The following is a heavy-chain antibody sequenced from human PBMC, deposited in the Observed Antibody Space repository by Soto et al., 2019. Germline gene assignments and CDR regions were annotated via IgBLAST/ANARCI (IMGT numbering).Heavy chain of an antibody. CDR3: ARHLSRTQKGGSYWYFDL. J-gene: IGHJ2*01. CDR2: IYYSGNT. CDR1: GGSISSYY. D-gene: IGHD2-15*01. V-gene: IGHV4-59*08. Sequence: QVQLQESGPGLVKPSETLSLTCTISGGSISSYYWNWIRQPPGKGLEWIGYIYYSGNTKYNPSLKIRSTMSVDTSKNQFSLNLSSVTAADTAVYYCARHLSRTQKGGSYWYFDLWGRGTLVSVSS.